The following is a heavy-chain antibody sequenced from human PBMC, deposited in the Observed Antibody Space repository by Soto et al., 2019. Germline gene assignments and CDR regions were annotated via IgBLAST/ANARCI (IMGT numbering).Heavy chain of an antibody. D-gene: IGHD6-6*01. Sequence: QVQLQESGPGLVKPSGTLSLTCAVSGGSISSSNWWSWVRQPPGKGLEWIGEIYHSGSTNYNPSLKSRATISVDKSKNQFSLKLSSVTAADTAVYYCARGRIAAPIYYYYGMDVWGQGTTVTVSS. CDR1: GGSISSSNW. V-gene: IGHV4-4*02. CDR2: IYHSGST. J-gene: IGHJ6*02. CDR3: ARGRIAAPIYYYYGMDV.